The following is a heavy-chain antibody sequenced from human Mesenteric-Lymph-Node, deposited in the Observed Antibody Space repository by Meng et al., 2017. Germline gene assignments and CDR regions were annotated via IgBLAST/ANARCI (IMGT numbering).Heavy chain of an antibody. D-gene: IGHD1-7*01. V-gene: IGHV4-30-4*01. CDR2: IYYSGST. Sequence: QWQLQEPGPGLVKPSQTLSLTCTVSGGSISSGDYYWSWIRQPPGKGLEWIGFIYYSGSTYYNPSLKSRVTISVDTSKNQFSLKLSSVTAADAAVYYCGRDQGRELINHWGQGALVTVSS. CDR1: GGSISSGDYY. CDR3: GRDQGRELINH. J-gene: IGHJ4*02.